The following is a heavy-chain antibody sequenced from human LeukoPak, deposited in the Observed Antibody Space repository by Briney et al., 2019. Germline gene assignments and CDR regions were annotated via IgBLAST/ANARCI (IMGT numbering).Heavy chain of an antibody. V-gene: IGHV4-38-2*01. CDR3: AGDRETTGNGRPNWFDP. CDR1: GYSISSGYY. D-gene: IGHD1-1*01. J-gene: IGHJ5*02. Sequence: SETLSLTCAVSGYSISSGYYWGWIRQPPGKGLQWIGSIFQRGYSYYNPSLKSRVTISVDTSRNQFSLKLSSVTAADTAVYYCAGDRETTGNGRPNWFDPWGQGTLVTVSS. CDR2: IFQRGYS.